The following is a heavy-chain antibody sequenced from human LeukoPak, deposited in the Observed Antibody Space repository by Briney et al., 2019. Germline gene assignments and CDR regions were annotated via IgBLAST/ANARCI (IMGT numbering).Heavy chain of an antibody. V-gene: IGHV3-23*01. CDR1: GFTFSSYA. D-gene: IGHD1-26*01. CDR3: AREIRGYSYFDY. CDR2: ISGSGGST. J-gene: IGHJ4*02. Sequence: GSLRLSCAASGFTFSSYAMSWVRQAPGKGLEWVSAISGSGGSTYYADSVKGRFTISRDNSKNTLYLQMNSLRAEDTAVYYCAREIRGYSYFDYWGQGTLVTVSS.